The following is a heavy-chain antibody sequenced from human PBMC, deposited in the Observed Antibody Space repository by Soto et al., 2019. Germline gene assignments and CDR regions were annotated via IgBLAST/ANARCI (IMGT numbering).Heavy chain of an antibody. CDR2: ISGSGGST. J-gene: IGHJ6*02. Sequence: GGSLRLSCAASGFTSSSYAMSWVRQAPGKGLEWVSAISGSGGSTYYADSVKGRFTISRDNSKNTLYLQMNSLRAEDTAVYYCAKSDSSGYYYYYYGMDVWGQGTTVTVSS. CDR3: AKSDSSGYYYYYYGMDV. D-gene: IGHD3-22*01. CDR1: GFTSSSYA. V-gene: IGHV3-23*01.